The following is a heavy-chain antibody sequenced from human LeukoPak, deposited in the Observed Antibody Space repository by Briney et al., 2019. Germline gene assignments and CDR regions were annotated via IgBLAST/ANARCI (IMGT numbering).Heavy chain of an antibody. CDR2: IKQNGNEK. J-gene: IGHJ4*02. CDR1: GFIFSHYW. D-gene: IGHD2-8*02. CDR3: GKAPATNEWRCIDY. Sequence: PGGAVRVSCAACGFIFSHYWMGWVGPAPGKGVEGVAKIKQNGNEKSYVHPVKGLSTISKDHAKNSLYLQINSRRAEYTGVYYCGKAPATNEWRCIDYWGQGTLATVSS. V-gene: IGHV3-7*01.